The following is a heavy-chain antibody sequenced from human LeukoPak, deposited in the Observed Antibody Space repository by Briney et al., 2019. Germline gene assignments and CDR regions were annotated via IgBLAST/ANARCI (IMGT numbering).Heavy chain of an antibody. J-gene: IGHJ4*02. V-gene: IGHV3-11*04. CDR1: GFTFSDYY. D-gene: IGHD1-26*01. CDR3: ARDLTGGSYYFDY. Sequence: GGSLRLSCAASGFTFSDYYMSWIRQAPGKGLEWVSYISSSGSTTYYADSVKGRFTISRDNAKNSLYLQMNSLRAEDTAVYYCARDLTGGSYYFDYWGQGTLVTVSS. CDR2: ISSSGSTT.